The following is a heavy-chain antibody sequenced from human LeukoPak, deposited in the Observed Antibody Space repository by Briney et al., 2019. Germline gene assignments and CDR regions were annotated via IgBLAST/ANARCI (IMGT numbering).Heavy chain of an antibody. Sequence: GASVKVSCKASGYTFTGYYMSWVRQAPGQGFEWMGWINPNSGATKYAQKFQGRVAMTRDTSITTAYMELSRLRSDDTAVYYCATGRWGVDYWGQGTLVTVSS. D-gene: IGHD3-16*01. CDR2: INPNSGAT. V-gene: IGHV1-2*02. CDR1: GYTFTGYY. J-gene: IGHJ4*02. CDR3: ATGRWGVDY.